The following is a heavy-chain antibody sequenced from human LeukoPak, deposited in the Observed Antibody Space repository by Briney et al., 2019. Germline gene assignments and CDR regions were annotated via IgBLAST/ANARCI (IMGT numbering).Heavy chain of an antibody. CDR1: GYTFTSHT. V-gene: IGHV1-3*01. Sequence: ASVKGSCKASGYTFTSHTIHLVRQGPRQRLEWVGGINAANANTKYSQKFQGRVTITRDTSASTAYMDLSSLRSEDTAVYYCARDGMEMATQPHLGYYYMDVRGKGTTVTVSS. J-gene: IGHJ6*03. CDR2: INAANANT. CDR3: ARDGMEMATQPHLGYYYMDV. D-gene: IGHD5-24*01.